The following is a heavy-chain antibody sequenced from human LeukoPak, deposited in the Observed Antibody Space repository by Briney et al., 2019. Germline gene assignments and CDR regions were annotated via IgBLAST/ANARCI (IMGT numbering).Heavy chain of an antibody. Sequence: SETLSLTCSVSGDSISSYYWSWIRQPPGKGLEWIGYIYYSGSTNYNPPLKSRVTISVDTSKNQFSLKLSSVTAADTAVYYCARQGSSGYQRYYYYMDVWGKGTTVTVSS. CDR1: GDSISSYY. CDR2: IYYSGST. V-gene: IGHV4-59*08. CDR3: ARQGSSGYQRYYYYMDV. J-gene: IGHJ6*03. D-gene: IGHD6-25*01.